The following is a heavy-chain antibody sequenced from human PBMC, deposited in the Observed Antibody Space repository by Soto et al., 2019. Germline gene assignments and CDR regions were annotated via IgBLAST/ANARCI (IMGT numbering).Heavy chain of an antibody. D-gene: IGHD3-22*01. Sequence: PGGSLRLSCAASGFTFSSYGMHWVRQAPGKGLEWVAVIWYDGSNKYYADSVKGRFTISRDNSKNTLYLQMNSLRAEDTAVYYCARDQYYDSSGYYSDFDYWGQGTLVTVSS. CDR3: ARDQYYDSSGYYSDFDY. CDR1: GFTFSSYG. CDR2: IWYDGSNK. V-gene: IGHV3-33*01. J-gene: IGHJ4*02.